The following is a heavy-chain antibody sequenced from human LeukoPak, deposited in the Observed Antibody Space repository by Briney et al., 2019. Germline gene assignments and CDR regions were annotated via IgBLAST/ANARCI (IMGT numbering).Heavy chain of an antibody. CDR1: GFPFSDYV. CDR3: ARDNGYDILTGSDAFDI. V-gene: IGHV3-33*01. CDR2: IRYDGNNK. Sequence: GGSLRLSCAASGFPFSDYVMHWVRQAPGKGLEWVAVIRYDGNNKYYADSVKGRFTISRDNSKNMLYLQMNSLRAEDTALYYCARDNGYDILTGSDAFDIWGQGTMVTVSS. J-gene: IGHJ3*02. D-gene: IGHD3-9*01.